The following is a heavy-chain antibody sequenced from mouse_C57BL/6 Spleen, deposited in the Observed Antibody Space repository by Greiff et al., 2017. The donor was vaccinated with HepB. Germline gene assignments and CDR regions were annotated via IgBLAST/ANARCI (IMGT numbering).Heavy chain of an antibody. CDR2: IHPNSGST. CDR3: AREDRQLRLLLDY. V-gene: IGHV1-64*01. Sequence: QVQLKQPGAELVKPGASVKLSCKASGYTFTSYWMHWVKQRPGQGLEWIGMIHPNSGSTNYNEKFKSKATLTVDKSSSTAYMQLSSLTSEDSAVYYCAREDRQLRLLLDYWGQGTTLTVSS. CDR1: GYTFTSYW. D-gene: IGHD3-2*02. J-gene: IGHJ2*01.